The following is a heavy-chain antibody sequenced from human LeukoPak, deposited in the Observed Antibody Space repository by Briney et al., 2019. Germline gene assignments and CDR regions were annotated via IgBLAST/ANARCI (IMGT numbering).Heavy chain of an antibody. Sequence: GGSLRLSCAASGFTFSSYSMNWVRQAPGKGLEWVSYISSSSSTIYYADSVKGRFTISRNNAKNSLYLQMNSLRAEDTAVYYCARDRILDDFWSGYYMGGAFDIWGQGTMVTVSS. J-gene: IGHJ3*02. CDR3: ARDRILDDFWSGYYMGGAFDI. CDR2: ISSSSSTI. D-gene: IGHD3-3*01. V-gene: IGHV3-48*01. CDR1: GFTFSSYS.